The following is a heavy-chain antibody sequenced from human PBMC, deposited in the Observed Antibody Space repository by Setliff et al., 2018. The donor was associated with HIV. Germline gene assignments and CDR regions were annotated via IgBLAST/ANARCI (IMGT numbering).Heavy chain of an antibody. CDR3: TTDLGSGRFSWNNN. V-gene: IGHV3-15*04. J-gene: IGHJ4*02. CDR1: GFTFSNAW. Sequence: GGSLRLSCAAAGFTFSNAWMTWVRQAPGKGLEWVARIEKKTNGGTRDYAAPVKGRFTISRDDSKNTLSLQMNSLKTEDTAIYYCTTDLGSGRFSWNNNWGQGTLVTVSS. D-gene: IGHD1-26*01. CDR2: IEKKTNGGTR.